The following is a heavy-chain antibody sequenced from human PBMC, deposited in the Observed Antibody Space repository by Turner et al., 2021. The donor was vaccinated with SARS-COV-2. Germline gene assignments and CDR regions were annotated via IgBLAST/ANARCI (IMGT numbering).Heavy chain of an antibody. CDR1: DSSFSMFW. CDR2: INQNGKKI. D-gene: IGHD3-10*01. Sequence: EEQLVESGGELVQTGGSLRLSCRDSDSSFSMFWMTWVRQAPGRGLECVASINQNGKKIYHSDSVRGRFTVSRSNAGNSLYLRMNSLRVDDTAMYYCVRGFDSWGQGTLVTVSS. V-gene: IGHV3-7*01. CDR3: VRGFDS. J-gene: IGHJ4*02.